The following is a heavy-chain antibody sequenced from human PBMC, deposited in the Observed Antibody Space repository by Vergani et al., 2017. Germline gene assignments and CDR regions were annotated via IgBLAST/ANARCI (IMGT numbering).Heavy chain of an antibody. V-gene: IGHV1-69*08. J-gene: IGHJ4*02. D-gene: IGHD5-18*01. CDR1: GGTFSSYT. Sequence: QVQLVQSGAEVKKPGSSVKVSCKASGGTFSSYTISWVRQAPGQGLEWMGRIIPILGIANYAQKFQGRVTITADKSTSTAYMELSSLRSEDTAVYYCAREDTTAMGFYYFDSWGQGTLVTVSS. CDR2: IIPILGIA. CDR3: AREDTTAMGFYYFDS.